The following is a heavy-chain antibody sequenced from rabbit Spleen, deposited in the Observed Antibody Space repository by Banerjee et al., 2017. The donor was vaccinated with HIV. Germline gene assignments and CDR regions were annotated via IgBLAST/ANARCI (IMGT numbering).Heavy chain of an antibody. CDR3: ARDTGTSFSTYGMDL. D-gene: IGHD8-1*01. J-gene: IGHJ6*01. CDR2: IDSGSSDFT. CDR1: GFSFSSRFY. Sequence: QEQLVESGGGLVQPVGSLTLTCTASGFSFSSRFYMCWVRLAPGKGLEWFACIDSGSSDFTYYASWAKGRFTCSKASSTTVTLQMTSLTAADTATYFCARDTGTSFSTYGMDLWGPGTLVTVS. V-gene: IGHV1S45*01.